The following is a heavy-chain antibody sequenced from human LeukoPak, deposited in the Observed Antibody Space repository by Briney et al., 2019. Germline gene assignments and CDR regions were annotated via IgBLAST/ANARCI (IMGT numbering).Heavy chain of an antibody. J-gene: IGHJ5*02. CDR1: GGTFSSYA. CDR2: IIPILGIA. D-gene: IGHD3-22*01. CDR3: ARAPYYYDSSGYYYFDP. Sequence: GASVKVSCKASGGTFSSYAISWVRQAPGQGLEWMGRIIPILGIANYAQKFQGRVTITADKSTSTAYMELSSLRSEDTAVYYCARAPYYYDSSGYYYFDPWGQGTLVTVSS. V-gene: IGHV1-69*04.